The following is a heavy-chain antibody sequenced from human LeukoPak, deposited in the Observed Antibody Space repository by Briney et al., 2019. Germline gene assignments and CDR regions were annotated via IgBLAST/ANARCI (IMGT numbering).Heavy chain of an antibody. CDR3: ARDPGYSYGLRTRPMNY. Sequence: GASVTVSCKASGYTFTSYDINWVRQATGQGLEWMGWISAYNGNTNYAQKLQGRVTMTTDTSTSTAYMELRSLRSDDTAVYYCARDPGYSYGLRTRPMNYWGQGTLVTVSS. V-gene: IGHV1-18*01. CDR2: ISAYNGNT. D-gene: IGHD5-18*01. J-gene: IGHJ4*02. CDR1: GYTFTSYD.